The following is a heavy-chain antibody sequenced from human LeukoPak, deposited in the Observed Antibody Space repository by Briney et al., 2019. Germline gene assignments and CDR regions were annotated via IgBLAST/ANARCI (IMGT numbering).Heavy chain of an antibody. J-gene: IGHJ4*02. Sequence: GESLKISCKGSGYSFTSYWIGWVRQMPGKGLEWMGIIYPGDSDTRYSPSFQGQVTISADKSISTAYLQWSSLQASDTAMYYCARPHYYDSIGYYFDYWGQGTLLTVSS. V-gene: IGHV5-51*01. CDR3: ARPHYYDSIGYYFDY. CDR2: IYPGDSDT. D-gene: IGHD3-22*01. CDR1: GYSFTSYW.